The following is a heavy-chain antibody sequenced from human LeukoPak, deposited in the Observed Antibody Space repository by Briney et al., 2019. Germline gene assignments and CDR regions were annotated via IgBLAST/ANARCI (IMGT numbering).Heavy chain of an antibody. V-gene: IGHV4-34*01. J-gene: IGHJ4*02. Sequence: PSETLSLTCAVYGGSFSDYYWSWIRQPPGKGLEWIGEINHSGTTNYSPSLKSRVSISVDTSKNQFSLKLNSVTAADAAMYSSGRYRYTGSFDSWGQGMLVNVSS. D-gene: IGHD3-16*02. CDR1: GGSFSDYY. CDR3: GRYRYTGSFDS. CDR2: INHSGTT.